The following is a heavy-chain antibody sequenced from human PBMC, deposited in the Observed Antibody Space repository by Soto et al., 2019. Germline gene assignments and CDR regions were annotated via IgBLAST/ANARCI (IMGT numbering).Heavy chain of an antibody. CDR3: ARARSGWRVGWFDP. CDR2: INHSGST. Sequence: PSETLYLTCAVYGGSFSGYYWCCILQPPGKGLEWIGEINHSGSTNYNPSLKSRVTISVDTSKNQFSLKLSSVTAADTAVYYCARARSGWRVGWFDPWGQGTLVTVSS. D-gene: IGHD6-19*01. V-gene: IGHV4-34*01. J-gene: IGHJ5*02. CDR1: GGSFSGYY.